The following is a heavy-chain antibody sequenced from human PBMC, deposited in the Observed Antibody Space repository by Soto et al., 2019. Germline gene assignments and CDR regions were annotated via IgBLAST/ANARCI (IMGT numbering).Heavy chain of an antibody. CDR3: ARHLRDTKGYWSQFDY. D-gene: IGHD2-8*01. CDR2: IHYEGNS. Sequence: SETLSLTCTVSGGSISSYYCSWFRQPPGKGLEWIGHIHYEGNSHHNPSLKSRVTISMDTSKNQFSLKLNSVTAADTAVFFCARHLRDTKGYWSQFDYGGQGTLVTVS. V-gene: IGHV4-59*08. CDR1: GGSISSYY. J-gene: IGHJ4*02.